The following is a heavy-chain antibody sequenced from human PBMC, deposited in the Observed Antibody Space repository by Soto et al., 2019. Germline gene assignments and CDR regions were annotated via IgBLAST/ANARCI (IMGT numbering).Heavy chain of an antibody. D-gene: IGHD2-8*02. Sequence: QVQLVQSGAEVKKPGASVKVSCKASGYTFTSYGISWVRQAPGQGLEWMGWISAYNGNTNYAKKLQGRVTMTTDTTTSTAYMELRSLRTDDTAVYSVSTDGGVQARFDPWGQGTLVTVSS. CDR2: ISAYNGNT. CDR3: STDGGVQARFDP. J-gene: IGHJ5*02. V-gene: IGHV1-18*01. CDR1: GYTFTSYG.